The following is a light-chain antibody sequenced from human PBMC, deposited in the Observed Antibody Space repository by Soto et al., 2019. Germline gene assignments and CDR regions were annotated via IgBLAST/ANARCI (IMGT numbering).Light chain of an antibody. CDR1: SSVVGGYNY. CDR3: SSYTSSSTLDVV. Sequence: QSALTQPASVSGSPGQSITISCTGTSSVVGGYNYVSWYQQHPGKAPKLMIYDVSNRPSGVSNRFSGSKSGNTASLTISGLQAEDEADYYCSSYTSSSTLDVVFGGGTKVTVL. CDR2: DVS. V-gene: IGLV2-14*01. J-gene: IGLJ2*01.